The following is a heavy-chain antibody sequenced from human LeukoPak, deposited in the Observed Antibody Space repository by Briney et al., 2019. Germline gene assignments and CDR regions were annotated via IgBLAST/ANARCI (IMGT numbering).Heavy chain of an antibody. CDR3: ARGDRGYCLGHTCYPGDY. D-gene: IGHD2-15*01. J-gene: IGHJ4*02. CDR2: ISGSGGST. V-gene: IGHV3-23*01. CDR1: GFTFSSYA. Sequence: GGSLRLSCAASGFTFSSYAMSWVRQAPGKGLEWVSAISGSGGSTYYADSVKGRFTISRDNSKNTLYLQMNSLRAEDTAVYYCARGDRGYCLGHTCYPGDYWGQGTLVTVSS.